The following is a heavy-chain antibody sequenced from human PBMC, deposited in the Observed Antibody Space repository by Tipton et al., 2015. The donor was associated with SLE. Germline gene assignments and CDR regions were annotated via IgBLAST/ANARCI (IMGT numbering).Heavy chain of an antibody. J-gene: IGHJ5*02. V-gene: IGHV4-59*12. D-gene: IGHD3-10*01. CDR2: IYYSGST. CDR1: GASISSYY. CDR3: ARGRAGWGGAYNWFDP. Sequence: TLSLTCTVSGASISSYYWSWIRQPPGKGLEWIGYIYYSGSTNYNPSLKSRVTISVDTSKNQFSLKLSSVTAADTAVYYCARGRAGWGGAYNWFDPWGQGTLVTVSS.